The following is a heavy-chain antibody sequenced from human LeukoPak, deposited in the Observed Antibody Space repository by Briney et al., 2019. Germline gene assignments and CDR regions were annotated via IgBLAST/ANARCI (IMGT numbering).Heavy chain of an antibody. D-gene: IGHD5-12*01. CDR3: ARDRREYVSYECDPFDN. V-gene: IGHV4-4*07. J-gene: IGHJ3*02. CDR1: GGSLSNYC. Sequence: PSETLPHNCTVSGGSLSNYCWSWIRQPAGKGLEWMGRIYPSGSTNYNPSFESRVTVSVDTSKNQFSLKLSSVTAADTAVYYCARDRREYVSYECDPFDNRGLGKMVTVSS. CDR2: IYPSGST.